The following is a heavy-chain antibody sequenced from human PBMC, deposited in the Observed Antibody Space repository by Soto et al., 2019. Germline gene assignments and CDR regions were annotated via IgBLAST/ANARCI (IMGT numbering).Heavy chain of an antibody. D-gene: IGHD1-1*01. CDR2: ILPMFGKT. V-gene: IGHV1-69*06. CDR1: GGTFSNYG. J-gene: IGHJ6*02. Sequence: QVRLAQSGAEVEKPGSSVKVSCKASGGTFSNYGISWVRQAPRQGLEWMGAILPMFGKTNYAQKFQGRVTIIADKSPNTAYLKLISLRSDDTAVYFCARVVQLGTVYGMDVWGQGTTVTVSS. CDR3: ARVVQLGTVYGMDV.